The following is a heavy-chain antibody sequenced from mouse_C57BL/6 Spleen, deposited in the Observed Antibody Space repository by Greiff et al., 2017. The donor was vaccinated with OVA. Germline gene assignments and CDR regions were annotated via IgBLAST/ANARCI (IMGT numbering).Heavy chain of an antibody. CDR3: ARRRRELVDWYFDV. J-gene: IGHJ1*03. D-gene: IGHD4-1*01. Sequence: QVQLKQSGPELVKPGASVKLSCKASGYTFTSYDINWVKQRPRQGLEWIGWIYPRDGSTKYNEKFKGKATLTVDTSSSTAYMELHSLTSEDSAVYFCARRRRELVDWYFDVWGTGTTVTVSS. V-gene: IGHV1-85*01. CDR2: IYPRDGST. CDR1: GYTFTSYD.